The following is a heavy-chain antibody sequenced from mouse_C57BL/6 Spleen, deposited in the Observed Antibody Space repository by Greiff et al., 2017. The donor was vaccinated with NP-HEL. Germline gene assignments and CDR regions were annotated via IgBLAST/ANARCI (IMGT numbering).Heavy chain of an antibody. V-gene: IGHV5-4*03. J-gene: IGHJ2*01. CDR2: ISAGGSYT. D-gene: IGHD1-1*01. CDR1: GFTFSSYA. Sequence: EVMLVESGGGLVKPGGSLKLSCAASGFTFSSYAMSWVRQTPEKRLEWVATISAGGSYTYYPDNVKGRFTISRDNAKNNLYLQMSHLKSEDTAMYYCARGITTVVATGYFDYWGQGTTLTVSS. CDR3: ARGITTVVATGYFDY.